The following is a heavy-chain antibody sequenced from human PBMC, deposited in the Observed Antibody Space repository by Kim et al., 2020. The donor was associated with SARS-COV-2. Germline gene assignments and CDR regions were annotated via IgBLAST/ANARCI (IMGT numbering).Heavy chain of an antibody. CDR1: GYTFTTYS. CDR2: INAGNGYT. V-gene: IGHV1-3*01. J-gene: IGHJ6*02. CDR3: ARRGSGHGLDV. Sequence: ASVKVSCKPSGYTFTTYSIHLVRQAPGQSLEWMAWINAGNGYTGYSQKLQDRVTLTRDTFASTVYMELSSLMSEDTAVYYCARRGSGHGLDVWGQGTTVTVSS. D-gene: IGHD6-25*01.